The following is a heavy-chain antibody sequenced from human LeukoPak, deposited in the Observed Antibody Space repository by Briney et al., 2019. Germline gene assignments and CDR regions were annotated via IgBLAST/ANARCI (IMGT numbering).Heavy chain of an antibody. V-gene: IGHV3-23*01. Sequence: GRSLRLSCAASGFTFSSYAMHWVRQAPGKGLEWVSAISGSGGSTYYADSVKGRFTISRDNSKNTLYLQMNSLRAEDTAVYYCAEDMRFDWTPYYFDYWGQGTLVTVSS. J-gene: IGHJ4*02. CDR2: ISGSGGST. CDR3: AEDMRFDWTPYYFDY. D-gene: IGHD3-9*01. CDR1: GFTFSSYA.